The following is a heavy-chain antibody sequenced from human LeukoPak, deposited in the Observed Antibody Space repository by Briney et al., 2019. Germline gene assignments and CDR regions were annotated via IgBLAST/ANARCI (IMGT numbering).Heavy chain of an antibody. CDR3: AIIPAHCSSTSCYRFDP. J-gene: IGHJ5*02. CDR1: GGTFSSYA. CDR2: IIPIFGTA. V-gene: IGHV1-69*05. D-gene: IGHD2-2*01. Sequence: SVKVSCKASGGTFSSYAISWVRQAPGQGLEWMGGIIPIFGTANYAQKFQGRVTITTDESTSTAYMELSSLRSEDTAVYYCAIIPAHCSSTSCYRFDPWGQGTLVTVSS.